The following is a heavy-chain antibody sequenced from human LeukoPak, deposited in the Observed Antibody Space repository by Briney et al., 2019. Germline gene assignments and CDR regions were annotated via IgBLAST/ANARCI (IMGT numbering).Heavy chain of an antibody. Sequence: SETLSLTCTVSGGSISSSSYYWGWIRQPPGKGLEWIGSIYYSGSTYYNPSPKSRVTISVDTSKNQFSLKLSSVTAADTAVYYCARTSSWTFDYWGQGTLVTVSS. D-gene: IGHD6-13*01. J-gene: IGHJ4*02. CDR1: GGSISSSSYY. CDR3: ARTSSWTFDY. CDR2: IYYSGST. V-gene: IGHV4-39*07.